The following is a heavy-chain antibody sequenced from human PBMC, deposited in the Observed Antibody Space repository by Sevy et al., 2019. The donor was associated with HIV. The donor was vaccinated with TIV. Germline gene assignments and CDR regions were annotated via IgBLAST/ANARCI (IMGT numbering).Heavy chain of an antibody. D-gene: IGHD6-13*01. V-gene: IGHV4-61*01. CDR1: GGSVSSGNYY. Sequence: SETLSLTCTVSGGSVSSGNYYWTWIRQPPGKGLEWIGYISYIGSTNYNPSIKSRVTISIDTSKNQLSLRLSSVTATDTAVYYCVRDRIDAAGGYFDYWGQGTLVTVSS. CDR2: ISYIGST. J-gene: IGHJ4*02. CDR3: VRDRIDAAGGYFDY.